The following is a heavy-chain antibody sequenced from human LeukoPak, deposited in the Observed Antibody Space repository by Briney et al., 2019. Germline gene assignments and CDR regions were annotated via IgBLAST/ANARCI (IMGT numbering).Heavy chain of an antibody. CDR1: GFTFSSYW. CDR3: ASMGLGY. CDR2: INTDGSTT. D-gene: IGHD1-26*01. Sequence: GGSLRLSCAASGFTFSSYWMHWVRQAPGKGLVWVSTINTDGSTTRYADSVKGRFTISRDNAKNTLYLQMNSLRAEDTAVYYCASMGLGYWGQGTLVTVSS. V-gene: IGHV3-74*01. J-gene: IGHJ4*02.